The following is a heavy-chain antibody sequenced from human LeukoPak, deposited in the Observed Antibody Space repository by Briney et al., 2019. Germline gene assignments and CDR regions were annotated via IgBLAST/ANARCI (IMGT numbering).Heavy chain of an antibody. D-gene: IGHD3-9*01. CDR2: IYCSGST. CDR3: ASEMIRYFDLNWFDP. CDR1: GGSISSSSYY. V-gene: IGHV4-39*07. Sequence: SETLSLTCTVSGGSISSSSYYWGWIRQPPGKGLEWIGSIYCSGSTYYNPSLKSRVTISVDTSKNQFSLKLSSVTAADTAVYYCASEMIRYFDLNWFDPWGQGTLVTVSS. J-gene: IGHJ5*02.